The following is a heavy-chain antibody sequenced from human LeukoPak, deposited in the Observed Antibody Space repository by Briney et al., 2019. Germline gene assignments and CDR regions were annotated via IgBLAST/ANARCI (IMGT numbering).Heavy chain of an antibody. CDR3: ARDFSYCSGGSCYSVFDY. J-gene: IGHJ4*02. Sequence: GGSLRLSCVASGFTVSSNYMSWVRQAPGKGLEWVSVIYSGGSTYYADSVKGRFTISRDNSKNTLYLQMNSLRAEDTAVYYCARDFSYCSGGSCYSVFDYWGQGTLVTVSS. V-gene: IGHV3-53*01. CDR2: IYSGGST. CDR1: GFTVSSNY. D-gene: IGHD2-15*01.